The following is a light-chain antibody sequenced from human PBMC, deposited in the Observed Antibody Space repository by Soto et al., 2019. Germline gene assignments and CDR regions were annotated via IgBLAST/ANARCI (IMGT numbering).Light chain of an antibody. CDR2: DAS. CDR3: QQRSNWPLT. Sequence: EIVLTQSPGTLSLSLGESATLSCRASQSVSSYLAWYQQKPGQAPRLLIYDASNRATGIPARFSGSGSGTDFTLTISSLEPEDFAVYYCQQRSNWPLTFGGGTKVDIK. CDR1: QSVSSY. V-gene: IGKV3-11*01. J-gene: IGKJ4*01.